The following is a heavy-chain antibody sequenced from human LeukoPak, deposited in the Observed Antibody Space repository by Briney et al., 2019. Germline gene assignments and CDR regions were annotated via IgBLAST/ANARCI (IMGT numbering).Heavy chain of an antibody. J-gene: IGHJ5*02. D-gene: IGHD2-2*01. CDR1: GGSISTSDYY. V-gene: IGHV4-39*01. CDR2: IHYSGGT. Sequence: PSETLSLTCTVSGGSISTSDYYWGWLRQPPGKGLEWVASIHYSGGTYFNPSLKSRVTISVDTSRNEFSLKVTSVTAADTAVYYCARSCGSTSCSDGDWFDPWGQGTLVTVSS. CDR3: ARSCGSTSCSDGDWFDP.